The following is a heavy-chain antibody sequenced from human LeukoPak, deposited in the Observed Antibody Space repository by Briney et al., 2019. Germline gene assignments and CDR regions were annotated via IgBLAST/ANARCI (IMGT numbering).Heavy chain of an antibody. V-gene: IGHV1-2*02. Sequence: GASVKVSCKASGYTFTGYYMHWVRPAPGQGLEWMGWINPNSGGTNYAQKFQGRVTMTRDTSITTAYMELSSLRSDDTAIFYCARGYTSSYDHWGQGTLVTVSS. CDR2: INPNSGGT. D-gene: IGHD6-13*01. CDR3: ARGYTSSYDH. CDR1: GYTFTGYY. J-gene: IGHJ4*02.